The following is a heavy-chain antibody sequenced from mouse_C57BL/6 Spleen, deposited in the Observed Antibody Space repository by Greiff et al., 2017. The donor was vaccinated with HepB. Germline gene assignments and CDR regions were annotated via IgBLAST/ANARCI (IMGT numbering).Heavy chain of an antibody. CDR2: INPSSGYT. CDR3: ARSHGSYVDWYFDV. J-gene: IGHJ1*03. D-gene: IGHD1-1*02. Sequence: VQLQQSGAELARPGASVKMSCKASGYTFTSYTMHWVNQRPGQGLEWIGYINPSSGYTKYNQKFKDKATLTADKSSSTAYMQLSSLTSEDAAVYYCARSHGSYVDWYFDVWGTGTTFTVSS. V-gene: IGHV1-4*01. CDR1: GYTFTSYT.